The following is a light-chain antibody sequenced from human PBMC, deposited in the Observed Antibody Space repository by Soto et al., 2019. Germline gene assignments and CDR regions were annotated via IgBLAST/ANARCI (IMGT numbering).Light chain of an antibody. Sequence: QSVLTQPPSTSGTPGQRVTISCSGSSSNIESNNVNWYQQLPGTDPQLLIYGNDQRPSGVPDRFSGSKSGASVSLAISGLQSDEEADYHCGAWDDSLTAPVFGGGTKLTVL. V-gene: IGLV1-44*01. J-gene: IGLJ3*02. CDR3: GAWDDSLTAPV. CDR1: SSNIESNN. CDR2: GND.